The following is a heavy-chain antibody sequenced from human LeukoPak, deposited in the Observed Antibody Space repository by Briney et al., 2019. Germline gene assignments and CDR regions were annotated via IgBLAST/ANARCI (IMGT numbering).Heavy chain of an antibody. Sequence: TGGSLRLSCAASGFTFSSYGMHWVRQAPGKGLEWVAVIWYDGSNKYYADSVKGRFTISRDNSKNTLYLQMNSLRAEDTAVYYCAKDLGVAGTFNYWGQGTLVTVSS. CDR2: IWYDGSNK. CDR1: GFTFSSYG. J-gene: IGHJ4*02. D-gene: IGHD6-19*01. V-gene: IGHV3-33*06. CDR3: AKDLGVAGTFNY.